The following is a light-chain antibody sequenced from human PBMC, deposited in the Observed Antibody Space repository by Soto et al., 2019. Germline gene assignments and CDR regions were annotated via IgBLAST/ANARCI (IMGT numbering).Light chain of an antibody. V-gene: IGKV3-15*01. J-gene: IGKJ4*01. CDR1: QSVSSN. Sequence: EIVMTQSPATLSVSPGERATLSCRASQSVSSNLAWYQQKPGQAPRLLIYGASTRATGITARFSGSGSGTEFTLTISSLQSEDFAVYYCQQYGTSLFTFGGGTKVDIK. CDR3: QQYGTSLFT. CDR2: GAS.